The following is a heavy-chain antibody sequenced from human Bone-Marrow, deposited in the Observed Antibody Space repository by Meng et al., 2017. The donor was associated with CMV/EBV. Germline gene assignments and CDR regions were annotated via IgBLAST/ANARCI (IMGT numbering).Heavy chain of an antibody. D-gene: IGHD3-16*01. CDR3: ARGLTSRGIPLNFAY. Sequence: GESLKISCAASGFTFDDYGMSWGRQASGKGLEWISGINWNGGSTTYADSVKGRFTISRYNAKNSLYLQQNSLGAEDTALFYCARGLTSRGIPLNFAYWGQGTLVTVSS. V-gene: IGHV3-20*04. CDR2: INWNGGST. CDR1: GFTFDDYG. J-gene: IGHJ4*02.